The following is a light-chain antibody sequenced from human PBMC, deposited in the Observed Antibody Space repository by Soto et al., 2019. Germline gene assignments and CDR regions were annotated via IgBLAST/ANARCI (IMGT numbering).Light chain of an antibody. CDR2: EVN. CDR3: SSYTSIAGV. V-gene: IGLV2-14*01. J-gene: IGLJ3*02. CDR1: SSDVGGYNF. Sequence: QSALTQPASVSGSPGQSITISCTGTSSDVGGYNFVSWYQQHPGKAPKLMMFEVNNRPSGVSNRFSGSQSGNTASLTISGLQAEDEADYYCSSYTSIAGVFGGGTKVTVL.